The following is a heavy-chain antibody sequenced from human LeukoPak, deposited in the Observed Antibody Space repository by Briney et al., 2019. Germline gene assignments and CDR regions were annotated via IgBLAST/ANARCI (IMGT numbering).Heavy chain of an antibody. D-gene: IGHD6-6*01. V-gene: IGHV3-21*01. CDR1: GFTFSSYP. CDR2: ISSRSSYI. CDR3: AREIRSSSVFDY. Sequence: PGGSLRLSCAASGFTFSSYPMHWVRQAPGKGLEWVSSISSRSSYIYYADSVKSRFTISRDNAKNSLYLQMNSLRAEDTAVYYCAREIRSSSVFDYWGQGTLVTVSS. J-gene: IGHJ4*02.